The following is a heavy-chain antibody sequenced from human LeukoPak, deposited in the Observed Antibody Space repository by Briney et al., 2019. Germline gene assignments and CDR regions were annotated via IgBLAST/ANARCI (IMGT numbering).Heavy chain of an antibody. V-gene: IGHV4-4*07. CDR3: ARDAKYYYGSRTYFFFEY. J-gene: IGHJ4*02. CDR2: IYTSGAT. D-gene: IGHD3-10*01. Sequence: PSETLSLTCTVSGGSSSTYYWSWIRHPAGKGLEWIGHIYTSGATNYNPSLKSRVTMSIDTPKNQFSLKLSSVTAADTAVYYCARDAKYYYGSRTYFFFEYWGQGTLLTVSS. CDR1: GGSSSTYY.